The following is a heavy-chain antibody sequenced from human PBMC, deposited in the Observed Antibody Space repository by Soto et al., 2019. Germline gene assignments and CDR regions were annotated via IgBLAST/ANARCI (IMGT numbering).Heavy chain of an antibody. D-gene: IGHD3-16*01. CDR3: AKDQEGGDGYIPDY. Sequence: EVQLVESGGGLVKPGESLRLSCTASGFAFSSSTMNWVRQAPGKGLEWVSAISGSGGSTYYADSVKGRFTISRDNSKNTLYLQMNSLRAEDTAVYYCAKDQEGGDGYIPDYWGQGTLVTVSS. V-gene: IGHV3-23*04. CDR2: ISGSGGST. CDR1: GFAFSSST. J-gene: IGHJ4*02.